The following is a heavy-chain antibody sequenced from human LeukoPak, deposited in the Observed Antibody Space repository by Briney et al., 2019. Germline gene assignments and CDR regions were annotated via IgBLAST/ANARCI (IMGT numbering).Heavy chain of an antibody. CDR1: GYIFSTTW. CDR3: ARQGPFDY. CDR2: IFLRDSHT. J-gene: IGHJ4*02. Sequence: GESLKISCKTSGYIFSTTWSGWVRQLPGKGLEWMGIIFLRDSHTRYSPSFRGQVTISADTSISTAYLQWSSLKASDTAICYCARQGPFDYWGQGTLVTVSS. V-gene: IGHV5-51*01.